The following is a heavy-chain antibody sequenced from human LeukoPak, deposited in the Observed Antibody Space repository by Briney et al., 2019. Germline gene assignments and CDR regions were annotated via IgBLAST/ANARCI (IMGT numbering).Heavy chain of an antibody. CDR2: ISGSGGST. Sequence: GRSLRLSCAASGFTFSNHGMHWVRQAPGKGLEWVSAISGSGGSTYYADSVKGRFTISRDNSKNTLYLQMNSLRAEDTAVYYCAKATGTFYYFDYWGQGTLVTVSS. CDR1: GFTFSNHG. D-gene: IGHD1-1*01. V-gene: IGHV3-23*01. CDR3: AKATGTFYYFDY. J-gene: IGHJ4*02.